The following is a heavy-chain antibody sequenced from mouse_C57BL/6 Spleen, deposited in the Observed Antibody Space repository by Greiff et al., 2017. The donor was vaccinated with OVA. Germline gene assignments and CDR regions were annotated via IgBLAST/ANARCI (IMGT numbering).Heavy chain of an antibody. CDR1: GFSLTSYG. V-gene: IGHV2-2*01. Sequence: QVQLQQSGPGLVQPSQSLSITCTVSGFSLTSYGVHWVRQSPGRGLEWLGGIWSGGSTAYNAAFISRLSISKDNTKSQVLFKMKSPQASDTAKYYCARSDCNCVGAMDYWCQGTSVAVSS. CDR2: IWSGGST. D-gene: IGHD2-1*01. CDR3: ARSDCNCVGAMDY. J-gene: IGHJ4*01.